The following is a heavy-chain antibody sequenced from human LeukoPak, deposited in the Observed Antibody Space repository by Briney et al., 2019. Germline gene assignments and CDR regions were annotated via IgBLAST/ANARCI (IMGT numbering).Heavy chain of an antibody. CDR1: GYTFTVYY. CDR2: INPNSGGT. Sequence: PSVNVSCKASGYTFTVYYMHWLRQVPGQGLEWMGWINPNSGGTNYAQEFQGRVTVTRDTSISTAYMELSSLRSDDTAVYFCARSYPSDAFDMWGQGTMVTVSS. CDR3: ARSYPSDAFDM. V-gene: IGHV1-2*02. J-gene: IGHJ3*02.